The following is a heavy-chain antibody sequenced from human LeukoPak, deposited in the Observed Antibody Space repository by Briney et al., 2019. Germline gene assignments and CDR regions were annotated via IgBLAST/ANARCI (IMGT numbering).Heavy chain of an antibody. CDR2: IRSSRRVT. CDR1: GFSFSDHY. D-gene: IGHD5-18*01. J-gene: IGHJ4*02. V-gene: IGHV3-11*03. CDR3: ARLRGYSYGLDY. Sequence: GGSLRLSCAASGFSFSDHYMSWIRQAPGKGLEWVSYIRSSRRVTNYGDSVKGRFTISRDTAKNSLYLQMKSLRAEDTAVYYCARLRGYSYGLDYWGQGILVTVSS.